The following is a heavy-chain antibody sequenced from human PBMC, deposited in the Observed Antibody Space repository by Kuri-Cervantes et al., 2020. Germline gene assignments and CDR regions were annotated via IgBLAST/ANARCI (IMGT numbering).Heavy chain of an antibody. Sequence: SQTLSLTCAVSGYSISSGYYWGWIRQSPGKGLEWIGEINHSGSTNYNPSLKSRVTISVDTSKNQFSLKLRSVTAADTAVYYCARAPHCSSTSCSGDYFDYWGQGTLVTVSS. V-gene: IGHV4-38-2*01. CDR3: ARAPHCSSTSCSGDYFDY. D-gene: IGHD2-2*01. CDR2: INHSGST. J-gene: IGHJ4*02. CDR1: GYSISSGYY.